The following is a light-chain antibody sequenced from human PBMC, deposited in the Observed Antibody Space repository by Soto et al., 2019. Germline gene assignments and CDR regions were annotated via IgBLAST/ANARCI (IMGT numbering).Light chain of an antibody. Sequence: EIVLAQSPGTVSLSPGERATLSCRASQSVSSGYFAWYQQKPGQAPRLLIYGVSSRATGIPDRFSGSGSGTDFTLTISRLEPEDSAVYYCQDYGTPGTFGQGTKVEIK. J-gene: IGKJ1*01. CDR1: QSVSSGY. CDR3: QDYGTPGT. CDR2: GVS. V-gene: IGKV3-20*01.